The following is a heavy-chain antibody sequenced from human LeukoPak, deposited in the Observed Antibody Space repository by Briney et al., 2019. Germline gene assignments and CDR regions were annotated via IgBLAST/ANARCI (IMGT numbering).Heavy chain of an antibody. CDR1: GYTFTSYG. D-gene: IGHD2-21*02. CDR3: ARGPYCGGDCYPGFDY. Sequence: ASVKVSCKASGYTFTSYGISWVRQAPGQGLEWMGWISAYNGNTNYAQKLQGRVTMTTDTSTSTAYMEQRSLRSDDTAVYYCARGPYCGGDCYPGFDYWGQGTLVTVSS. CDR2: ISAYNGNT. J-gene: IGHJ4*02. V-gene: IGHV1-18*04.